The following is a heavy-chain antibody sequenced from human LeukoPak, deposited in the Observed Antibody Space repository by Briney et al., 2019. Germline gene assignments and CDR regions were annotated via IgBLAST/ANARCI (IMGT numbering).Heavy chain of an antibody. D-gene: IGHD3-16*01. V-gene: IGHV3-7*03. J-gene: IGHJ6*02. CDR2: INHNGNVN. CDR3: ARGGGLDV. Sequence: ARQAPGKXLEWVASINHNGNVNYYVDSVKGRFTISRDNAKNSLYLQMSNLRAEDTAVYFCARGGGLDVWGQGATVTVSS.